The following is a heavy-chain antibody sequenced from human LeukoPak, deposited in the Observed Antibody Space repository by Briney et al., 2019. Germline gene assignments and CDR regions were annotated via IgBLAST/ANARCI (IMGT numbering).Heavy chain of an antibody. J-gene: IGHJ2*01. CDR3: ARHRLYYDILTGYYSYPDNPWYFDL. CDR1: GGSISSYY. Sequence: SETLSLTCAVYGGSISSYYWSWIRQPAGKGLEWIGRIYTSGSTNYNPSLKSRVTISVDTSKNQFSLELSSVTAADTAVYYCARHRLYYDILTGYYSYPDNPWYFDLWGRGTLVTVSS. V-gene: IGHV4-59*10. D-gene: IGHD3-9*01. CDR2: IYTSGST.